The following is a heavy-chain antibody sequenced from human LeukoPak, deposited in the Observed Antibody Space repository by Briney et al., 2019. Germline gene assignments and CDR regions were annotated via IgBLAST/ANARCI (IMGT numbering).Heavy chain of an antibody. Sequence: GGSLRLSCAASGFTFSSYAMSWVRQAPGKGLEWVSGISGSDGSTYYADSVKGRFTISRDTSMHTLHLLMNSLRAEDTAVYYCAARSYSSGSFYSPVDYWGQGTLVTVSS. CDR1: GFTFSSYA. CDR2: ISGSDGST. V-gene: IGHV3-23*01. CDR3: AARSYSSGSFYSPVDY. D-gene: IGHD3-10*01. J-gene: IGHJ4*02.